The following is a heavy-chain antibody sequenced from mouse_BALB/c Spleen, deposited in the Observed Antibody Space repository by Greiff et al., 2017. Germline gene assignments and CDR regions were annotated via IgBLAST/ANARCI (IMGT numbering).Heavy chain of an antibody. CDR3: ARRGGNYEIDY. D-gene: IGHD2-1*01. V-gene: IGHV3-6*02. CDR2: ISYDGSN. Sequence: EVHLVESGPGLVKPSQSLSLTCSVTGYSITSGYYWNWIRQFPGNKLEWMGYISYDGSNNYNPSLKNRISITRDTSKNQFFLKLNSVTTEDTATYYCARRGGNYEIDYWGQGTTLTVSS. J-gene: IGHJ2*01. CDR1: GYSITSGYY.